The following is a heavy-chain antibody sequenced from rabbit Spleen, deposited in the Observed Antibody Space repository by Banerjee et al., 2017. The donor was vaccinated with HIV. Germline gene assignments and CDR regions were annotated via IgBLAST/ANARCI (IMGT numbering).Heavy chain of an antibody. CDR1: GVSFSNNHY. Sequence: QEHLKESGGGLVQPGGSLTLTCTASGVSFSNNHYMCWVRQAPGKGLEWIACISSGSSGDTYYASWAKGRFTVSKTSSTTVTLQMTSLTAADTATYFCARDGAGDGGAGYDEDFYFKLWGQGTLVTVS. D-gene: IGHD6-1*01. J-gene: IGHJ4*01. CDR2: ISSGSSGDT. V-gene: IGHV1S45*01. CDR3: ARDGAGDGGAGYDEDFYFKL.